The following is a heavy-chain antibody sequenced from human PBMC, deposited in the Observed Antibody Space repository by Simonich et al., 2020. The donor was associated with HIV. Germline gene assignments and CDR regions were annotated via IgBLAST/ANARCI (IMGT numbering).Heavy chain of an antibody. CDR2: INHSGNT. Sequence: QVQLQQWGAGLLKPSETLSLTCAVYGGSFSGYTWSWIRQPPGKGLEGIGEINHSGNTNYNPSLKSRVTISVDTSKNQFSLKLSSVTAADTAVYYCARLTAGGLGEYFQHWGQGTLVTVSS. D-gene: IGHD6-13*01. CDR3: ARLTAGGLGEYFQH. CDR1: GGSFSGYT. V-gene: IGHV4-34*01. J-gene: IGHJ1*01.